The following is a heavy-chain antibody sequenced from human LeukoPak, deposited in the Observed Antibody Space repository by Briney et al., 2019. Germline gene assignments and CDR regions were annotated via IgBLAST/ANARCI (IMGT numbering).Heavy chain of an antibody. V-gene: IGHV3-23*01. D-gene: IGHD4-17*01. Sequence: PGGSLRLSCAASGFTFSSYSMNWVRQAPGKGPEWVSAIRGGGGSAFYADSVKGRFTISRDNSKYTLFLQMNSLRAEDTAVYYCARDPNGDYIGAFDMWAQGQWSPSRQ. CDR3: ARDPNGDYIGAFDM. CDR1: GFTFSSYS. J-gene: IGHJ3*02. CDR2: IRGGGGSA.